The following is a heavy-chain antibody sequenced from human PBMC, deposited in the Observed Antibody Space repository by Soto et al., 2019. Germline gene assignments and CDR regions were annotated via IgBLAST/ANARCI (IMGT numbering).Heavy chain of an antibody. CDR1: GFTFSSYW. D-gene: IGHD6-6*01. J-gene: IGHJ6*02. CDR2: INSDGSST. V-gene: IGHV3-74*01. Sequence: PGGSLRLSCAASGFTFSSYWMHWVRQAPGKGLVWVSRINSDGSSTSYADSVKGRFTISRDNAKNTLYLQMNSLRAEDTAVYYCARGPIDRIAARPRSPFYGMDVWGQGTTVTVSS. CDR3: ARGPIDRIAARPRSPFYGMDV.